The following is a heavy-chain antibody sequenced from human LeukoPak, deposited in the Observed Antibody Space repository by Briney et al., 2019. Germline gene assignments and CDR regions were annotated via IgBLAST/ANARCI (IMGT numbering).Heavy chain of an antibody. Sequence: HTVGSLRLSCAASGFTVSSNYMSWVRQAPVKRLEWVSVIYSGGSTYYADSVKGRFTISRDNSKNTLYLQMNSLSAEDTAVYYCARGLSSTSCLYWGQGPLVTVSS. CDR1: GFTVSSNY. CDR3: ARGLSSTSCLY. J-gene: IGHJ4*02. CDR2: IYSGGST. V-gene: IGHV3-53*01. D-gene: IGHD2-2*01.